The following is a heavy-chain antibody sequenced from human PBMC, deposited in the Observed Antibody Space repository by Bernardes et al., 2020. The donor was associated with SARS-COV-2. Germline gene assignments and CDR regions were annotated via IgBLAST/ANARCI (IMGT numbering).Heavy chain of an antibody. D-gene: IGHD3-10*01. J-gene: IGHJ4*02. CDR2: IYYRGST. Sequence: TLSRTFTVSGASISYYSWNLIRQPPWKGLEWIGYIYYRGSTNYNPSLKSRVTISVDTSKNQFSLKVSSVTAADTAVYYCAKDRELGHWGQGTLVTVSS. CDR1: GASISYYS. CDR3: AKDRELGH. V-gene: IGHV4-59*01.